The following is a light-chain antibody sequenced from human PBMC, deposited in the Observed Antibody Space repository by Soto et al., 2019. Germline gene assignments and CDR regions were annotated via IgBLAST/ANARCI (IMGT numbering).Light chain of an antibody. J-gene: IGLJ1*01. V-gene: IGLV2-14*01. CDR3: ISYRGRSTLV. CDR1: SSDVGGYNY. Sequence: QSALTQPASVSGSPGQSITISCTGTSSDVGGYNYVSWYQQHPGKAPKLMIYEVTNRPSGVSNRFSGSKSGNTASLTISGLQAEDEADYYCISYRGRSTLVFGTGTKVTVL. CDR2: EVT.